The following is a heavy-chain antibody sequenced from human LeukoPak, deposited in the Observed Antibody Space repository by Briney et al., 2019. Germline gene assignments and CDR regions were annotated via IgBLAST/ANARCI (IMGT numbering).Heavy chain of an antibody. CDR1: GFTFSSYA. D-gene: IGHD2-2*01. CDR3: ARGLGGMVVVVPAIDY. J-gene: IGHJ4*02. CDR2: ISGSGGST. Sequence: PGGSLRLSCAASGFTFSSYAVSWVRQAPGKGLEWVSAISGSGGSTYYADSVKGRFTISRDNSKNTLYLQMNSLRAEDTAVYYRARGLGGMVVVVPAIDYWGQGTLVTVSS. V-gene: IGHV3-23*01.